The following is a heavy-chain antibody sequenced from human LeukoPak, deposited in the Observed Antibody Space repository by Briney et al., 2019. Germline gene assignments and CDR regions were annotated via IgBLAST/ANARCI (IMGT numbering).Heavy chain of an antibody. D-gene: IGHD3-22*01. Sequence: GGSLRLSCAASGFTFSSYGMHWVRQAPGKGLEWVAVISYDGSNKYYADSVKGRFTIPRDNAKNSLYLQMNSLRAEDTAVYYCARAYYYDSSGDDAFDIWGQGTMVTVSS. CDR3: ARAYYYDSSGDDAFDI. CDR2: ISYDGSNK. J-gene: IGHJ3*02. CDR1: GFTFSSYG. V-gene: IGHV3-30*03.